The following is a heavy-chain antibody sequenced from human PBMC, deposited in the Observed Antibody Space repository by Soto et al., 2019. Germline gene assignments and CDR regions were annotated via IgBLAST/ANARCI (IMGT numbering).Heavy chain of an antibody. V-gene: IGHV1-46*01. Sequence: ASVKVSCKASGYTFTSYYMHWVRQAPGQGLEWMGIINPSGGSTSYAQKFQGRVTMTRDTSTSTVYMELSSLRSEDTAVYYCARDERTYYDILTGYPPLFDYWGQGTLVTVSS. CDR1: GYTFTSYY. J-gene: IGHJ4*02. CDR3: ARDERTYYDILTGYPPLFDY. CDR2: INPSGGST. D-gene: IGHD3-9*01.